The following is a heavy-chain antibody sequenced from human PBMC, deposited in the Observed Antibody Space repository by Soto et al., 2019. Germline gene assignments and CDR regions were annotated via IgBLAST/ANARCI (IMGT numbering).Heavy chain of an antibody. CDR3: ARPDYGDYGPIGF. Sequence: GGSLRLSCVASGFSLSTYTMSWVRQAPGKGQEWVASISGSSSYIYYADSVKGRFTISRDNAENSLYLQLNGLRAEDTAVYYCARPDYGDYGPIGFWGQGTLVTVSS. J-gene: IGHJ4*02. V-gene: IGHV3-21*01. CDR1: GFSLSTYT. D-gene: IGHD4-17*01. CDR2: ISGSSSYI.